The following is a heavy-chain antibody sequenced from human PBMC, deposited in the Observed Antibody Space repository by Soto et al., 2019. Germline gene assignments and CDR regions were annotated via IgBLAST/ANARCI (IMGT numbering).Heavy chain of an antibody. CDR3: ARGPDYSNYRQDYYYYGMDV. CDR2: ISAYNGNT. CDR1: GYTFTSYG. V-gene: IGHV1-18*01. Sequence: QVQLVQSGAEVKKPGASVKVSCKASGYTFTSYGISWVRQAPGQGLEWMGWISAYNGNTNYAQKLQGRVTMTTDTATSTAYMELRSLRSDDTAVYYCARGPDYSNYRQDYYYYGMDVWGPGTTVTVSS. J-gene: IGHJ6*02. D-gene: IGHD4-4*01.